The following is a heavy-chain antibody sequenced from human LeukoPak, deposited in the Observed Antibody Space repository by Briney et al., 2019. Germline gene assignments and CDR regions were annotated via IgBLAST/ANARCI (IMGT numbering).Heavy chain of an antibody. V-gene: IGHV3-23*01. D-gene: IGHD3-10*01. J-gene: IGHJ5*02. CDR1: GFTFSTYG. CDR2: ISGSASST. Sequence: GGSLRLSCAASGFTFSTYGMHWVRQAPGKGLEWVSAISGSASSTYHADSVKGRFTISRDNSKNTLYLQMNSLRADDTAVYYCAKDSSLFDPWGQGTLVTVSS. CDR3: AKDSSLFDP.